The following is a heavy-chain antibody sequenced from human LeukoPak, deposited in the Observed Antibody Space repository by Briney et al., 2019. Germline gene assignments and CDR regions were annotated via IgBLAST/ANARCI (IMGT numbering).Heavy chain of an antibody. CDR1: SVSINGYY. D-gene: IGHD2-8*01. J-gene: IGHJ3*02. CDR2: FYFSGSS. CDR3: AREVNEKHDAFDM. Sequence: PSETLSLTCSVSSVSINGYYWSWIRQSAGKGLEWLGRFYFSGSSDYNPSLKSRVSMSIDTSQNHFYLRLTSVTAADTGVYFCAREVNEKHDAFDMWGQGTMVVVSS. V-gene: IGHV4-4*07.